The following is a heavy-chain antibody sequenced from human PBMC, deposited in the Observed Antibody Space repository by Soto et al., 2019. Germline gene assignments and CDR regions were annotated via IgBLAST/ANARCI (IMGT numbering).Heavy chain of an antibody. CDR2: IWYDGSNK. Sequence: GGSLRLSCAASGFTFSSFGMHRVRQAPGKGLEWVAVIWYDGSNKYYADSVKGRFTISRDNSKNTLYLQMNSLRAEDTAVYYCARDRSYYYDSSGSPGYFDYWGQGTLVTVSS. CDR3: ARDRSYYYDSSGSPGYFDY. V-gene: IGHV3-33*01. D-gene: IGHD3-22*01. J-gene: IGHJ4*02. CDR1: GFTFSSFG.